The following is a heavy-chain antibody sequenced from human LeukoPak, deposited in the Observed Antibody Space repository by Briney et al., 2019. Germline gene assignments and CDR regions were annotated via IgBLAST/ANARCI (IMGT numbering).Heavy chain of an antibody. J-gene: IGHJ4*02. CDR2: ISTDSSHI. Sequence: GGSLRLSCAASGFTFNSYSMLWVRQAPGKGLEWVSSISTDSSHIFYVDSVKGRFTTSRDNAQNSLYLQMDSLRAEDTAVYYCVSGGYTYAHWGQGTLVTVSS. CDR3: VSGGYTYAH. V-gene: IGHV3-21*01. CDR1: GFTFNSYS. D-gene: IGHD5-18*01.